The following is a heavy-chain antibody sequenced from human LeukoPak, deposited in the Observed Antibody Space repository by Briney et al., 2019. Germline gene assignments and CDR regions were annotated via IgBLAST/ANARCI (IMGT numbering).Heavy chain of an antibody. CDR1: GFTFSSYA. CDR3: ARGARGFNYGYYDY. CDR2: ISGSGGST. Sequence: QPGGSLRLSCAASGFTFSSYAMTWVRQAPGKGLEWVSAISGSGGSTYYADSVKGRFTISRDNSKNTLFLQINSLRAEDTAVYYCARGARGFNYGYYDYWGQGTLVTVSS. J-gene: IGHJ4*02. V-gene: IGHV3-23*01. D-gene: IGHD5-18*01.